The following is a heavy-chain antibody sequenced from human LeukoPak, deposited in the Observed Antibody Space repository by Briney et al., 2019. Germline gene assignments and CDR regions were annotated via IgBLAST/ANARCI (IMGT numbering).Heavy chain of an antibody. Sequence: GGSLRLSCVASGFTFSNYAMTWVRQAPGKGLEWVSVVNGQGDTTFYADSVKGRLTISRDNPKNTLYLQMNSLRAEDTAVYFCAKRGVVIRVILVGFHKEAYYFDSWGQGALVTVSS. D-gene: IGHD3-22*01. CDR2: VNGQGDTT. V-gene: IGHV3-23*01. J-gene: IGHJ4*02. CDR1: GFTFSNYA. CDR3: AKRGVVIRVILVGFHKEAYYFDS.